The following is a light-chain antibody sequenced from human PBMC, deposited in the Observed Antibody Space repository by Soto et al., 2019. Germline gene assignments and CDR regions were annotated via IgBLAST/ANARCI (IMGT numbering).Light chain of an antibody. J-gene: IGLJ1*01. V-gene: IGLV2-14*01. Sequence: QSALTQPASVSGSPGQSITISCTGTSSDVGNYIFVSWYRQHPGKAPKLMIYDINNRPSGVSNRFSGSKSGNTASLTISGLQAEDEADYYCAAWDDSLSGHVFGTGTKLTVL. CDR3: AAWDDSLSGHV. CDR2: DIN. CDR1: SSDVGNYIF.